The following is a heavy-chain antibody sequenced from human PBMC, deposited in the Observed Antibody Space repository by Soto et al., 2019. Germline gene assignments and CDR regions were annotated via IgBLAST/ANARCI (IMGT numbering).Heavy chain of an antibody. CDR1: GFIFSTYG. Sequence: GGSLRLSCAASGFIFSTYGMHWVRQAPGKGLEWVAVIGFDGSNKYYADSVKGRFTISRDNSKNTLYLQMSSLRAEATAVYYCARDLFLEWSPKNFYYCGMDVRGQGTTVTVSS. CDR2: IGFDGSNK. V-gene: IGHV3-33*01. J-gene: IGHJ6*02. D-gene: IGHD3-3*01. CDR3: ARDLFLEWSPKNFYYCGMDV.